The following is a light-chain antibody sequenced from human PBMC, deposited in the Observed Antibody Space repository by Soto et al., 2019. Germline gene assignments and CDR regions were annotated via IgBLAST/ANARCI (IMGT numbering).Light chain of an antibody. CDR1: QSVSSNY. J-gene: IGKJ3*01. Sequence: EIVLTQSPGTLSFSPGERATLSFRASQSVSSNYLAWHQQKPGQAPRLLIYGVSSRATGIPDRFSGSGSGTDFTLTISRLEPEDFAVYYCQQYGNSGVTFGPGTKVDI. CDR2: GVS. V-gene: IGKV3-20*01. CDR3: QQYGNSGVT.